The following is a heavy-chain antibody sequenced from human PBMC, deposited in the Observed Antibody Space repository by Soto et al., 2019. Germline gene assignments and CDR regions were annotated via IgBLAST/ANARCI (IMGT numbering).Heavy chain of an antibody. CDR1: GASIRTYS. J-gene: IGHJ3*02. D-gene: IGHD7-27*01. CDR2: MYTNGRT. CDR3: AKDQSGAADI. V-gene: IGHV4-4*07. Sequence: SETLSLTCTVSGASIRTYSWSWIRQSAGKGLEWIGHMYTNGRTNYIPSLKSRITMSVDTSKNQFSRNLKFVTAADTAVYFCAKDQSGAADIWGQGTMVTVSS.